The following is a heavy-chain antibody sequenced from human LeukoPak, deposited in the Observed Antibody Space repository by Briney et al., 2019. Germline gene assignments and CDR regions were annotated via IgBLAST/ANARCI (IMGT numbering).Heavy chain of an antibody. D-gene: IGHD4-23*01. Sequence: SETLSLTCTVSGDSIKFSSYYWGWIRQPPGKGLEWIGSIYYSGSTYYNPSLKSRVTISVDTSKNQFSLKLSSVTAADTAVYYCAREEKASAVVTGYYYYGMDVWGQGTTVTVSS. J-gene: IGHJ6*02. V-gene: IGHV4-39*07. CDR1: GDSIKFSSYY. CDR3: AREEKASAVVTGYYYYGMDV. CDR2: IYYSGST.